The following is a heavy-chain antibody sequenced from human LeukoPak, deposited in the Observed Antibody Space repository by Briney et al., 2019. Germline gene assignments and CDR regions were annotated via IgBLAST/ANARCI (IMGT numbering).Heavy chain of an antibody. CDR2: IYYNGNT. Sequence: SETLSLTCTVSGGSISSGDYYWSWIRQPPGKGLEWIGYIYYNGNTYYNPSLKSRATISVDTSKNQFSLKLSSVTAADTAVYYCAREIETMVRGRVVRWFDPWGQGTLVTVSS. CDR3: AREIETMVRGRVVRWFDP. CDR1: GGSISSGDYY. V-gene: IGHV4-30-4*01. J-gene: IGHJ5*02. D-gene: IGHD3-10*01.